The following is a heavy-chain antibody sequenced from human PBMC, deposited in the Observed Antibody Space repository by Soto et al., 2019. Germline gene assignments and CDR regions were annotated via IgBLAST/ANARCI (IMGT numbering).Heavy chain of an antibody. CDR2: ISGSGGST. CDR1: GFTFSSYA. Sequence: GGSLRLSCAASGFTFSSYAMSWVRQAPGKGLEWVSAISGSGGSTYYADSVKGRFTISADKALNSAYLQWTSLRASDTAMYYCARVRILSGLYRSFDYWGQGTLVTVSS. J-gene: IGHJ4*02. V-gene: IGHV3-23*01. CDR3: ARVRILSGLYRSFDY. D-gene: IGHD3-16*02.